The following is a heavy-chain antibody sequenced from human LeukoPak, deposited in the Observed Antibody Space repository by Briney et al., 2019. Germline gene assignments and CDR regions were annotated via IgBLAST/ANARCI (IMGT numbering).Heavy chain of an antibody. D-gene: IGHD6-13*01. V-gene: IGHV4-59*12. J-gene: IGHJ6*03. CDR1: GGSIKGFY. CDR2: IYYSGTA. CDR3: ARGARSSSSWDYYYYHMDV. Sequence: SETLSLTCTVPGGSIKGFYWSWVRQPPGKGLEGVGSIYYSGTAYYNPSLKSRVTILVDTSKNQFFLRLSSVTAADTAMYYCARGARSSSSWDYYYYHMDVWGKGTTVTVSS.